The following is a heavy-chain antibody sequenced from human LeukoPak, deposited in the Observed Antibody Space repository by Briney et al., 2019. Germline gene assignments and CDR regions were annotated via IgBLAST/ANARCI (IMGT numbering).Heavy chain of an antibody. Sequence: GGSLRLSCAASGFTFSTYAMTWVRQAPGKGLEWVSGISAASSNAYYADSVKGRFTISRDNSKNTLYLQMNSLRAEDTAIYYCAKNTANWGYGGDCWGQGTLVTVSS. CDR2: ISAASSNA. D-gene: IGHD7-27*01. CDR3: AKNTANWGYGGDC. CDR1: GFTFSTYA. V-gene: IGHV3-23*01. J-gene: IGHJ4*02.